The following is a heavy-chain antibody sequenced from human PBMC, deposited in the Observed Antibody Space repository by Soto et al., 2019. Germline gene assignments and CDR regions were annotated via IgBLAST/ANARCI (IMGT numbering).Heavy chain of an antibody. J-gene: IGHJ4*02. CDR3: ASQVGIPNNRVGVV. CDR2: INHTGSP. CDR1: GGPFNNYY. D-gene: IGHD2-21*01. V-gene: IGHV4-34*01. Sequence: SETLSLTCAVYGGPFNNYYWSWIRQSPTKGLEWIGEINHTGSPNYNPSLRSRVTISIDTSKKQISLKLSSVTAADTAVYYCASQVGIPNNRVGVVWGQGTLVTVSS.